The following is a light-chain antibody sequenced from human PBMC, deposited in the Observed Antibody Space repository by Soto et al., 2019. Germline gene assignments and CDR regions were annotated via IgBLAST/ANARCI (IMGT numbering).Light chain of an antibody. J-gene: IGKJ2*01. CDR3: QQYNNWLYT. CDR1: QSISTN. V-gene: IGKV3-15*01. CDR2: AAS. Sequence: EIVMTQSPVTLSVSPGERATLSCRASQSISTNLAWYQQKAGQAPRLLIYAASTRANGIPARFSGSGSGTDFNLTINSLQSEDFAVYYCQQYNNWLYTFGQGTKVDIK.